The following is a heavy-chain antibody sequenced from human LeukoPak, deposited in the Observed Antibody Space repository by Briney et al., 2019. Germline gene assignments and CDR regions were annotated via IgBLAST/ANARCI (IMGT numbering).Heavy chain of an antibody. D-gene: IGHD3-22*01. Sequence: GGSLRLSCAASGFTVSSNYMSWVRQAPGKGLEWVSAISGSGGSTYYADSVKGRFTISRDNSKNTLYLQMNSLRAEDTAVYYCARTYYYDSSGYPPGIYWGQGTLVTVSS. CDR1: GFTVSSNY. CDR3: ARTYYYDSSGYPPGIY. J-gene: IGHJ4*02. CDR2: ISGSGGST. V-gene: IGHV3-23*01.